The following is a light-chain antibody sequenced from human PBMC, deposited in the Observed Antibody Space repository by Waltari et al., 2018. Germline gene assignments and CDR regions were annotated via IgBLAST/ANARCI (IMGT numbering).Light chain of an antibody. CDR1: QSVGTS. CDR3: QNYERLPAT. V-gene: IGKV3-20*01. J-gene: IGKJ1*01. Sequence: ELVLTQSPGTLSLSPGERATLACRASQSVGTSLAWYQQKPGQAPRLLIYEASSRATGIPDRFSGSGSGTDFSLTISRLEPEDFAVYYCQNYERLPATFGQGTKVEI. CDR2: EAS.